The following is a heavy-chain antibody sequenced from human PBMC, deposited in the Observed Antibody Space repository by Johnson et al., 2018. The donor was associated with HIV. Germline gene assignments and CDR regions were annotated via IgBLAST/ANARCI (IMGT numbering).Heavy chain of an antibody. CDR2: INWNGGST. D-gene: IGHD2-15*01. Sequence: VQLVESGGGLVQPGGSLRLSCAASGFTFSSYAMSWVRQAPGKGLEWVSGINWNGGSTGYADSVKGLFTISRDNAKNSLYLQMNSRRAEDTALYYCARDLAPRPPASLDVLDVWGQGTMVTVS. J-gene: IGHJ3*01. CDR1: GFTFSSYA. CDR3: ARDLAPRPPASLDVLDV. V-gene: IGHV3-20*04.